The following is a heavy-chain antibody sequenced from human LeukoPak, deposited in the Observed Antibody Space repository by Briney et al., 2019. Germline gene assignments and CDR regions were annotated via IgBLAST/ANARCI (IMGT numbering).Heavy chain of an antibody. CDR2: ISSGSSTI. Sequence: GGSLRLSCAASGFTFSIYSMNWVRQAPGKGLEWVSYISSGSSTIYYADSVKGRFTISRDNAKNSLYLQMDSLRDEGTAVYYCARGGDYGDYDYWGQEPWSPSPQ. V-gene: IGHV3-48*02. CDR3: ARGGDYGDYDY. J-gene: IGHJ4*01. CDR1: GFTFSIYS. D-gene: IGHD4-17*01.